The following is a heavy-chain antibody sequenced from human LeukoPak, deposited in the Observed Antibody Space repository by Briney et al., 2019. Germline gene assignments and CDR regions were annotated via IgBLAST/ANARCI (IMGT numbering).Heavy chain of an antibody. Sequence: GGSLRLSRAASGFTFSDYYMSWIRQAPGKGLEWVSYISSSSSYTNYADSVKGRFTISRDNAKNSLYLQMNSLRAEGTAVYYCARDLRLITMIVDDAFDIWGQGTMVTVSS. D-gene: IGHD3-22*01. CDR2: ISSSSSYT. CDR1: GFTFSDYY. V-gene: IGHV3-11*06. CDR3: ARDLRLITMIVDDAFDI. J-gene: IGHJ3*02.